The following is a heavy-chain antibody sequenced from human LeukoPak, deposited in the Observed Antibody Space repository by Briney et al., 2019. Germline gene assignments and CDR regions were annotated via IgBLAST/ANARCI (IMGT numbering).Heavy chain of an antibody. CDR2: IYTSGST. V-gene: IGHV4-4*09. CDR1: GGSISSYY. Sequence: SETLSLTCTGSGGSISSYYWSWIRQPPGKGLEGIGYIYTSGSTNYNPSFKSRVTILVDQSKNQFSLKLSSATAADSAVYYCARHGPRAWAFDSWGQGTMVTVSS. CDR3: ARHGPRAWAFDS. J-gene: IGHJ3*02.